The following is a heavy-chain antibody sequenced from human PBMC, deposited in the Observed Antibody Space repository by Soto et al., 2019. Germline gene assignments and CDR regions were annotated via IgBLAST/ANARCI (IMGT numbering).Heavy chain of an antibody. CDR2: ISYDGSDK. CDR3: AKGQIVATGRGYYGMDV. V-gene: IGHV3-30*18. D-gene: IGHD5-12*01. J-gene: IGHJ6*02. Sequence: QVQLVESGGGVVQPGRSVRLSCAASGFTFSRYGMHWVRQAPGKGLEWVTVISYDGSDKYYADSVKGRFTISRDNSKNTRYLQMNSLRVEDTAIYYCAKGQIVATGRGYYGMDVWGQGTTVTVSS. CDR1: GFTFSRYG.